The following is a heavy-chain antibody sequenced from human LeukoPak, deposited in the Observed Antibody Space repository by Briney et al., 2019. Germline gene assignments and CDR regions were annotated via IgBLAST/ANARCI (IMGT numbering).Heavy chain of an antibody. CDR1: GFIFSDYG. CDR2: IRYDASDK. J-gene: IGHJ3*01. CDR3: AKDWRWLQLRGDALDV. D-gene: IGHD5-24*01. V-gene: IGHV3-30*02. Sequence: GGSLRLSCAASGFIFSDYGMHWVRQAPGKGREWVAFIRYDASDKYYGDSVKGRFAISRDKSKNTMYLQMNSLRAEDTAVYYCAKDWRWLQLRGDALDVWGQGTMVTVSS.